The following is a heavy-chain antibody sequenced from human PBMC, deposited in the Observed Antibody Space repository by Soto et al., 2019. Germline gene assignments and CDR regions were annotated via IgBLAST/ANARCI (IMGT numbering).Heavy chain of an antibody. V-gene: IGHV1-18*01. CDR1: AYTFTSYG. CDR2: ISAYNGNT. J-gene: IGHJ4*02. D-gene: IGHD4-17*01. Sequence: ASVRVSCKASAYTFTSYGISWVRQAPGQGLEWMGWISAYNGNTNYAQKLQGRVTMTTDTTTSTAYMELRSLRSDDTAVYYCARGGYGDYYFDYWGQGTLVTVSS. CDR3: ARGGYGDYYFDY.